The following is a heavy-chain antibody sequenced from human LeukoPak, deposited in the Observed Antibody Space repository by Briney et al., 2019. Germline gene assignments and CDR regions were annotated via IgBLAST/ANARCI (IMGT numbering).Heavy chain of an antibody. J-gene: IGHJ6*02. D-gene: IGHD6-13*01. CDR1: GGPISSYY. CDR3: ARDSAAAGDYYGMDV. CDR2: IYYSGST. V-gene: IGHV4-59*01. Sequence: SETLSLTCTVSGGPISSYYWSWIRQPPGKGLEWIGYIYYSGSTNYNPSLKSRVTISVDTSKNQFSLKLSSVTAADTAVYYCARDSAAAGDYYGMDVWGQGTTVTVSS.